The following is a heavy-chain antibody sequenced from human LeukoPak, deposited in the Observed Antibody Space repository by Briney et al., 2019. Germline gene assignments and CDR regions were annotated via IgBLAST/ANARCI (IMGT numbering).Heavy chain of an antibody. CDR3: ARHGYQQLVPDWFDP. V-gene: IGHV4-39*01. CDR2: IYYSGST. J-gene: IGHJ5*02. D-gene: IGHD6-13*01. Sequence: WIRQPPGKGLEWIGSIYYSGSTYYNPSLKSRVTISVDTSKNQFSLKLSSVTAADTAVYYCARHGYQQLVPDWFDPWGQGTLATVSS.